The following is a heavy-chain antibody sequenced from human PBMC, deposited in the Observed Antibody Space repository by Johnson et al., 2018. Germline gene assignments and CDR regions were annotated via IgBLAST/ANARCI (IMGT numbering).Heavy chain of an antibody. V-gene: IGHV3-9*01. D-gene: IGHD3-3*01. CDR2: ISWNSGSI. CDR3: AKAPVGWLGEGAEYFQH. Sequence: VQLVQSGGGLVQPGRSLRLSCAASGFTFDDYAMHWVRQAPGKGLEWVSGISWNSGSIGYADSVEGRFTNSRDNAKNSLYLQMNSLRPEDTALYYCAKAPVGWLGEGAEYFQHWGQGTLVTVSS. J-gene: IGHJ1*01. CDR1: GFTFDDYA.